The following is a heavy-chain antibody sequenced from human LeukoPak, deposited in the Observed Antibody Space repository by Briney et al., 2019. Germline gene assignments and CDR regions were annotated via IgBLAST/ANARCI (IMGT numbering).Heavy chain of an antibody. J-gene: IGHJ6*02. V-gene: IGHV3-30*03. CDR2: ISYDGSNK. CDR1: GFTFSSYG. Sequence: GGSLRLSCAASGFTFSSYGMHWVRQAPGKGLEWVAVISYDGSNKYYADSVKGRFTISRDNSKNTLYLQMNSLRAEDTAVYYCARDGRIAAPYYGMDVWGQGTTVTVSS. CDR3: ARDGRIAAPYYGMDV. D-gene: IGHD6-13*01.